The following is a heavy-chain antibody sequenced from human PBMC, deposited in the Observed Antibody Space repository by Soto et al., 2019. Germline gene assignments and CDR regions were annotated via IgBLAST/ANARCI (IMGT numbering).Heavy chain of an antibody. CDR3: ARLDGNSADYYYGMDV. V-gene: IGHV4-39*01. D-gene: IGHD6-19*01. CDR2: IYYSGST. J-gene: IGHJ6*02. Sequence: SETLSLTCTVSGGSITSSSFCWGWIRQPPGKGLGWIGTIYYSGSTYYNPSLQSRVTISVDTSKNQFSLKLSSVTAADTAVYYCARLDGNSADYYYGMDVWGRGTTVTVSS. CDR1: GGSITSSSFC.